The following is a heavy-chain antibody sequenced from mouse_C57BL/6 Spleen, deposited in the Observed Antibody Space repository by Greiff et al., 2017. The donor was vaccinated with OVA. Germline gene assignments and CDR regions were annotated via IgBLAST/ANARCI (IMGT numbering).Heavy chain of an antibody. V-gene: IGHV1-9*01. CDR1: GYTFTGYW. Sequence: VQGVESGAELMKPGASVKLSCKATGYTFTGYWIEWVKQRPGHGLEWIGEILPGSGSTNYNEKFKGKATFTADTSSNTACIQLSSLTTEDSAIYYCASQNWDRFAYWGQGTLVTVSA. CDR3: ASQNWDRFAY. CDR2: ILPGSGST. J-gene: IGHJ3*01. D-gene: IGHD4-1*01.